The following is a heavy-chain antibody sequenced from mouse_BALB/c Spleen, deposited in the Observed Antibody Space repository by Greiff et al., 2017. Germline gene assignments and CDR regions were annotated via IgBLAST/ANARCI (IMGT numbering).Heavy chain of an antibody. J-gene: IGHJ4*01. CDR1: GFNIKDTY. V-gene: IGHV14-3*02. CDR2: IDPANGNT. D-gene: IGHD2-4*01. CDR3: MITTGSKAMDY. Sequence: EVKLLESGAELVKPGASVKLSCTASGFNIKDTYMHWVKQRPEQGLEWIGRIDPANGNTKYDPKFQGKATITADTSSNTAYLQLSSLTSEDTAVYYPMITTGSKAMDYWGQGTSVTVSS.